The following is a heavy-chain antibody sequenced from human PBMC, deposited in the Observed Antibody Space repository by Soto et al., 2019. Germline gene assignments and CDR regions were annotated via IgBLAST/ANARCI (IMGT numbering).Heavy chain of an antibody. CDR2: ISGSGGST. J-gene: IGHJ2*01. Sequence: GGSLRLSCAASGFTFSSYAMSWVRQAPGKGLEWVSSISGSGGSTYYADSVKGRFTISRDNSKNTLYLQMNSLRAEDTAVYYCAKVVRDIAASGTYDGAHWYIDFWGRGTLVTLSS. V-gene: IGHV3-23*01. CDR1: GFTFSSYA. D-gene: IGHD6-13*01. CDR3: AKVVRDIAASGTYDGAHWYIDF.